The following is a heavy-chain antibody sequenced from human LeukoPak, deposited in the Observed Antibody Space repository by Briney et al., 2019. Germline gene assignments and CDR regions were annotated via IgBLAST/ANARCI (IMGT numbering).Heavy chain of an antibody. V-gene: IGHV1-18*01. CDR3: ARDRSVVPAAIRGSYNWFDP. D-gene: IGHD2-2*02. Sequence: ASVKVSCRASGYTFTIYGISWVRQAPGQGLEWMGWISAYNGNTNYAQKLQGRVTMTTDTSTSTAYMELRSLRSDDTAVYYCARDRSVVPAAIRGSYNWFDPWGQGTLVTVSS. CDR2: ISAYNGNT. CDR1: GYTFTIYG. J-gene: IGHJ5*02.